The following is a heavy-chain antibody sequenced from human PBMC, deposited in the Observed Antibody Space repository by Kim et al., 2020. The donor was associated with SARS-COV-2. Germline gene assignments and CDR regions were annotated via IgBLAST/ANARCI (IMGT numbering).Heavy chain of an antibody. Sequence: ASVKVSCKVSGYTLTELSMHWVRQAPGKGLEWMGGFDPEDGETIYAQKFQGRVTMTEDTSTDTAYMELSSLRSEDTAVYYCATATYCGGDCYPGYWYFDLWGRGTLVTVSS. J-gene: IGHJ2*01. CDR1: GYTLTELS. V-gene: IGHV1-24*01. CDR2: FDPEDGET. CDR3: ATATYCGGDCYPGYWYFDL. D-gene: IGHD2-21*01.